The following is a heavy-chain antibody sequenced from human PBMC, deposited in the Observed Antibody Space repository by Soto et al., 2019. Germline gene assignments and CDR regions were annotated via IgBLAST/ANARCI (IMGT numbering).Heavy chain of an antibody. CDR1: GFTFSDYW. D-gene: IGHD1-1*01. V-gene: IGHV3-74*01. J-gene: IGHJ4*02. CDR2: ISGDVSST. CDR3: ARGIGYSAQDY. Sequence: GGSLRLSCAASGFTFSDYWMHWVRQVPGKGLVWVSRISGDVSSTSYADSVKGRFTISRDNAKNTLYVQMNSLRVEDTAVCYCARGIGYSAQDYWGQGTPVTVSS.